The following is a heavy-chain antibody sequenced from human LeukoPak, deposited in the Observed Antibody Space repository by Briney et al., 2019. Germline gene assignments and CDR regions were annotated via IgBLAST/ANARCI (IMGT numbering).Heavy chain of an antibody. V-gene: IGHV4-38-2*02. CDR1: GYSISSGYY. D-gene: IGHD6-19*01. Sequence: KPSETLSLTCTVSGYSISSGYYWGWIRQPPGKGLEWIGSIYHSGSTYYNPSLKSRVTISVDTSKNQFSLKLSSVTAADTAVYYCAREAVAGTGDYWGQGTLVTVSS. J-gene: IGHJ4*02. CDR3: AREAVAGTGDY. CDR2: IYHSGST.